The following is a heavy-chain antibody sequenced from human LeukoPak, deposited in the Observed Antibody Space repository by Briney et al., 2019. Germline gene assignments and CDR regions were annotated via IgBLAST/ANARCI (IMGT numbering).Heavy chain of an antibody. J-gene: IGHJ4*02. CDR3: ARKIGTGTTHFDY. V-gene: IGHV4-34*01. CDR1: GGSFSGYY. CDR2: INHSGST. Sequence: PSETLSLTCAVYGGSFSGYYWSWIRQPPGKGLEWIGEINHSGSTNYNPSLKSRVTISVDTSKNQFSLKLSSVTAADTAVYYCARKIGTGTTHFDYWGQGTLVTVSS. D-gene: IGHD1-1*01.